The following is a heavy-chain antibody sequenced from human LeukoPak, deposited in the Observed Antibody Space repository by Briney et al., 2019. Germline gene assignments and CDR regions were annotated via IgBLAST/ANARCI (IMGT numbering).Heavy chain of an antibody. Sequence: GGSLRLACAASGFTFSTYAMSWVRQAPGKGLEWVSTISGNGVSTYYANSVKGRFTISRDNSKNTLWLQMNSLRAEDTALYYCAKPQYDSSWYYFDYWGQGTLVTVSS. CDR1: GFTFSTYA. V-gene: IGHV3-23*01. CDR2: ISGNGVST. D-gene: IGHD6-13*01. CDR3: AKPQYDSSWYYFDY. J-gene: IGHJ4*02.